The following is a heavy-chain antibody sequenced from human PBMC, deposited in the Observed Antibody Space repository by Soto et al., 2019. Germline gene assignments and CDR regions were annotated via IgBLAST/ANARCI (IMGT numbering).Heavy chain of an antibody. CDR1: GGTFNSYG. D-gene: IGHD3-3*01. CDR2: INPNSGGT. J-gene: IGHJ4*02. Sequence: ASVKVSCKASGGTFNSYGISWVRQAPGQGLEWMGWINPNSGGTNYAQKFQGWVTMTRDTSISTAYMELSRLRSDDTAVYYCARGYYDFWSGYGYSYGNWYYFDYWGQGTLVTVSS. V-gene: IGHV1-2*04. CDR3: ARGYYDFWSGYGYSYGNWYYFDY.